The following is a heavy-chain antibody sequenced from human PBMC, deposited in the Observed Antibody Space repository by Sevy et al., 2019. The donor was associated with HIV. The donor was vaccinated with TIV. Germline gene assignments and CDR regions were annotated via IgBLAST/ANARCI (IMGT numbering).Heavy chain of an antibody. V-gene: IGHV5-51*01. CDR2: IYPGDSET. Sequence: GESLKISCKGSGYRFTNYWIAWVRQMPGKGLEWMGIIYPGDSETRYSPSFQGQVTISADKSISTAYLHWSSLKASDTAMYYCARFYDSSGHFPSDYWGQGPLVTVSS. CDR3: ARFYDSSGHFPSDY. CDR1: GYRFTNYW. J-gene: IGHJ4*02. D-gene: IGHD3-22*01.